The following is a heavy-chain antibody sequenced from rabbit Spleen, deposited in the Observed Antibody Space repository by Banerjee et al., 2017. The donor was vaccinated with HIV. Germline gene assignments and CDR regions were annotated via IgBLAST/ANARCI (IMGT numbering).Heavy chain of an antibody. D-gene: IGHD2-1*01. CDR1: GFDFSTTG. CDR2: IDPVFGST. Sequence: QEQLMESGGGLVQPGGSLKLSCKTSGFDFSTTGVSWVRQAPGKGLEWIGYIDPVFGSTYYASWVNGRFSISRENTQNTVSLQMNSLTAADTATYFCVRDLGYDDYSEKGYFNLWGQGTLVTVS. J-gene: IGHJ4*01. CDR3: VRDLGYDDYSEKGYFNL. V-gene: IGHV1S47*01.